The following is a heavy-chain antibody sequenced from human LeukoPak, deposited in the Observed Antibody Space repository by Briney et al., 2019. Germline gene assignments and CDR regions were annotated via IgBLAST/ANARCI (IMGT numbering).Heavy chain of an antibody. CDR3: ARHRTWYQLLFDY. Sequence: SETLSFACAVYSGSFSGYYRSWIRQPPGKGLEWIGEINHSGSTNYNPSLKSRVTISVDTSKNQFSLNLSSVTAADTAVYYCARHRTWYQLLFDYWGQGTLVTVSS. CDR2: INHSGST. CDR1: SGSFSGYY. J-gene: IGHJ4*02. D-gene: IGHD2-2*01. V-gene: IGHV4-34*01.